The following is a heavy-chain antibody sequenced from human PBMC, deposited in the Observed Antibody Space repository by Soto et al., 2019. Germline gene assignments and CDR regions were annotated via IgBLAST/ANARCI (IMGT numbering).Heavy chain of an antibody. Sequence: ASVKVSCKASGYTFTSYYMHWVRQAPGQGLEWMGIINPSGGSTSYAQKFQGRVTMTRDTSTSTVYMELSSLRSEDTAVYYCAGHTSEQAYYDFWSGYPYGMDVWGQGTTVTVSS. CDR1: GYTFTSYY. CDR2: INPSGGST. J-gene: IGHJ6*02. D-gene: IGHD3-3*01. V-gene: IGHV1-46*01. CDR3: AGHTSEQAYYDFWSGYPYGMDV.